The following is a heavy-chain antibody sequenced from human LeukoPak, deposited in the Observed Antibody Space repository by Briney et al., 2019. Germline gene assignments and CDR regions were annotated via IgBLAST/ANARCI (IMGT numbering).Heavy chain of an antibody. D-gene: IGHD6-19*01. J-gene: IGHJ3*02. CDR1: GFTFSSYA. CDR2: ISSSGSTI. V-gene: IGHV3-48*04. Sequence: GGSLRLSCAASGFTFSSYAMSWVRQAPGKGLDWVSYISSSGSTIYYADSVKGRFTISRDNAKNSLYLQMNSLRAEDTAVYYCAKDRYTSGHDAFDMWGQGTMVTVSS. CDR3: AKDRYTSGHDAFDM.